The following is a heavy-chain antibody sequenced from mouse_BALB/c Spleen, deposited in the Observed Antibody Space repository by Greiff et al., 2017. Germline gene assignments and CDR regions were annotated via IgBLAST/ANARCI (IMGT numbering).Heavy chain of an antibody. CDR3: ARRGGPPYAMDY. Sequence: EVKLVESGGGLVKPGGSLKLSCAASGFTFSSYAMSWVRQTPEKRLEWVASISSGGSTYYPDSVKGRFTISRDNARNILYLQMSSLRSEDTAMYYCARRGGPPYAMDYWGQGTSVTVSS. V-gene: IGHV5-6-5*01. CDR2: ISSGGST. J-gene: IGHJ4*01. CDR1: GFTFSSYA.